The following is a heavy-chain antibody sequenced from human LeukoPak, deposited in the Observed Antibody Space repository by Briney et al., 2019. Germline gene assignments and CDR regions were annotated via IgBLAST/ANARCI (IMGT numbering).Heavy chain of an antibody. Sequence: GASVKVSCTASGGTFSSYAISWVRQAPGQGLEWMGGIIPIFGTANYAQKFQGRVTITTDESTSTAYMELSSLRSEDTAVYYCASYGSGYAFDIWGQGTMVTVSS. CDR3: ASYGSGYAFDI. V-gene: IGHV1-69*05. J-gene: IGHJ3*02. CDR1: GGTFSSYA. D-gene: IGHD3-10*01. CDR2: IIPIFGTA.